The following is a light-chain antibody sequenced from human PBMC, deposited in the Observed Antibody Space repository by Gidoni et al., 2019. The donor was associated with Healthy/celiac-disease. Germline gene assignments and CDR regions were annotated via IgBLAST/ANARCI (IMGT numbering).Light chain of an antibody. J-gene: IGLJ2*01. CDR3: QVWDSSSDFVV. CDR1: NIGSKS. Sequence: SYVLTPPPSVSVAPAKTARLTCGGNNIGSKSVHWYQQKPGQAPVLVVYDDNDRPSGIPERFSGSNSGNTATLTISRVEAGDEADYYCQVWDSSSDFVVFGGGTKLTVL. CDR2: DDN. V-gene: IGLV3-21*03.